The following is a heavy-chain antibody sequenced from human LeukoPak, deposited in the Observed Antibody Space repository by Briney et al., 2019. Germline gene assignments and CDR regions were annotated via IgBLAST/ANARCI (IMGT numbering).Heavy chain of an antibody. Sequence: SETLSLTCTVSGGSISSYYWSWIRQPAGRGLEWIGRIYTSGSTNYNPSLKSRVTMSVDTSKNQFSLKLSSVTAADTAVYYCARDPFSGSSSSWDYYYYYGMDVWGQGTTVTVSS. D-gene: IGHD6-6*01. CDR1: GGSISSYY. J-gene: IGHJ6*02. CDR2: IYTSGST. V-gene: IGHV4-4*07. CDR3: ARDPFSGSSSSWDYYYYYGMDV.